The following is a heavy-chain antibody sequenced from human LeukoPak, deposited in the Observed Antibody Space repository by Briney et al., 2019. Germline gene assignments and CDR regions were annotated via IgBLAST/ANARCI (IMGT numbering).Heavy chain of an antibody. J-gene: IGHJ4*02. CDR2: IHYSENT. Sequence: SETLSLTCAVSGGSISSSSHYWGWIRQPPGKGLEWIGSIHYSENTYYNPSLKSRVTISVDTSKNQFSLKLSSLTAADTAVYYXXRTAGXFXYWGQGXLVTV. CDR3: XRTAGXFXY. V-gene: IGHV4-39*01. CDR1: GGSISSSSHY. D-gene: IGHD6-25*01.